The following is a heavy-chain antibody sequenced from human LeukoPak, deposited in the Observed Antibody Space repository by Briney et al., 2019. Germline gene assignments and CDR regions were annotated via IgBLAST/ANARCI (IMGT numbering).Heavy chain of an antibody. Sequence: PGGSLRLSCAASGFTFSTYGMHWVRQAPGKGLEWVAFIRYDGSNKYYADSVKGRFTISRDNSKNTLYLQMNSLRAEDTAVYYCAKVGIAAAGTGIGYNWFDPWGQGTLVTVSS. V-gene: IGHV3-30*02. CDR1: GFTFSTYG. CDR3: AKVGIAAAGTGIGYNWFDP. D-gene: IGHD6-13*01. CDR2: IRYDGSNK. J-gene: IGHJ5*02.